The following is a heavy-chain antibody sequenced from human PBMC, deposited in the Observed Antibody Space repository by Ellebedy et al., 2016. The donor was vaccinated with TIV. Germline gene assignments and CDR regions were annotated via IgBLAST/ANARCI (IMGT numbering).Heavy chain of an antibody. J-gene: IGHJ6*02. D-gene: IGHD6-25*01. CDR2: IYSTGHT. CDR1: GFSVSGSY. Sequence: GESLKISCALAGFSVSGSYMSWVRQAPGKGLEWVAVIYSTGHTSYADSARGRFTISRHDSKNTADLQMNSLRTEETAVYYCGTWDAAAGTSKKSFYYGMDVWGQGTTVTVSS. CDR3: GTWDAAAGTSKKSFYYGMDV. V-gene: IGHV3-53*04.